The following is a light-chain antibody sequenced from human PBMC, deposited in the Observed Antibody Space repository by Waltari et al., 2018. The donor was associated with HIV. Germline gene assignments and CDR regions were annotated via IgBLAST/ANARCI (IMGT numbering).Light chain of an antibody. V-gene: IGLV3-9*01. CDR3: QVWDDEFVN. CDR2: ERN. J-gene: IGLJ2*01. CDR1: AGRAGS. Sequence: ELSQPRSISVSAGQRVSISCRGAAGRAGSPCWYQKKAGQSPQLIINERNRRPSGGPNRVSASMSGDTTTLFISGSQSVDEADYFCQVWDDEFVNFGGGTRLTVL.